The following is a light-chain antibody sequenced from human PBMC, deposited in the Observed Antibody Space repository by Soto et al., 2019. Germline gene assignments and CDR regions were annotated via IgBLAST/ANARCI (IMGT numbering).Light chain of an antibody. CDR1: SSDVGGYNY. V-gene: IGLV2-14*01. J-gene: IGLJ2*01. Sequence: QSALTQPASVSGSPGQSITISCTGTSSDVGGYNYVSWYQQHPGKAPKLMIYDVSNRPPGVSNRFSGSKSGNPASLTISGLQAEDEAEYYCSSYTGSSTLVVFGGGTKLTVL. CDR3: SSYTGSSTLVV. CDR2: DVS.